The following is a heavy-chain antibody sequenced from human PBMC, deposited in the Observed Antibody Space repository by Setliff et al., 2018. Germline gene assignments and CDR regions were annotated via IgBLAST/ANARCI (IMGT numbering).Heavy chain of an antibody. CDR3: ARQPSKYDHFWGTYRLDAFDI. V-gene: IGHV4-34*01. CDR2: INHTGST. CDR1: GGSFSGYY. J-gene: IGHJ3*02. Sequence: SETLSLTCAVYGGSFSGYYWSWIRQPPGKGLEWIGEINHTGSTNYSPSLKSRVTISVDTSKNTLSLQMNSLRAEDTAVYYCARQPSKYDHFWGTYRLDAFDIWGQGTMVTVSS. D-gene: IGHD3-16*02.